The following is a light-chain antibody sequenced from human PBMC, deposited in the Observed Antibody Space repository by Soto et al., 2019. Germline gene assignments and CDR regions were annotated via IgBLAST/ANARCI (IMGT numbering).Light chain of an antibody. CDR1: QTVGSRY. CDR3: QQYGNSPLT. V-gene: IGKV3-20*01. Sequence: EIVLTQSPGTLSLSPGDTATLSCRASQTVGSRYLAWYQQKPGQAPRLLIYGASNRATGIPDRFSGSGSGTDFTLTISRLEHEDFPVFYCQQYGNSPLTFGGGTKVDIK. CDR2: GAS. J-gene: IGKJ4*01.